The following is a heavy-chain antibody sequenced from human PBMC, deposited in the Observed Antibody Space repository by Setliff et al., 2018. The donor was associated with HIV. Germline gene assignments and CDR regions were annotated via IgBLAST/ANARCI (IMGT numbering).Heavy chain of an antibody. CDR3: ARLSIPAYYYMDV. Sequence: ASVKVSCKASGYTFSNYGISWLRQAPGKGLEWMGGSDAEDGESVYAQKFQGRVTMTTVTSTSTAYMGLRSLRSDDTAVYYCARLSIPAYYYMDVWGKGTTVTVSS. V-gene: IGHV1-18*01. CDR1: GYTFSNYG. D-gene: IGHD2-21*01. CDR2: SDAEDGES. J-gene: IGHJ6*03.